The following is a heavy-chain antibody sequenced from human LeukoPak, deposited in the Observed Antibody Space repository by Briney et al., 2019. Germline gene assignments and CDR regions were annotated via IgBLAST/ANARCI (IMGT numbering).Heavy chain of an antibody. D-gene: IGHD3-22*01. Sequence: GASVKVSCKASGYTFTSYYMHWVRQATGQGLEWMGWMNPNSGNTGYAQKFQGRVTMTRNTSISTAYMELSSLRSEDTAVYYCARSYYDSSGYYYYGMDVWGQGTTVTVSS. CDR3: ARSYYDSSGYYYYGMDV. CDR2: MNPNSGNT. V-gene: IGHV1-8*02. CDR1: GYTFTSYY. J-gene: IGHJ6*02.